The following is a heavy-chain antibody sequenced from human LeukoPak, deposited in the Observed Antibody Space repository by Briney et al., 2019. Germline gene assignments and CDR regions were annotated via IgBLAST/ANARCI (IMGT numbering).Heavy chain of an antibody. CDR2: IFHTGST. D-gene: IGHD3-10*01. Sequence: PSETLSLTCSVSGDSISSRNWWTWVRQTPEKGLEWIGEIFHTGSTNYNPSVEGRVTISIDKSRNHFSLMLTSVTAADTALYYCARGMWFDTLFSAFDVWGQGTMVSASS. CDR3: ARGMWFDTLFSAFDV. V-gene: IGHV4-4*02. CDR1: GDSISSRNW. J-gene: IGHJ3*01.